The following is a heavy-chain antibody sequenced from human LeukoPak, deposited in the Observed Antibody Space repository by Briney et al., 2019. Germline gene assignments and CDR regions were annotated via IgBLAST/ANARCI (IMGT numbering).Heavy chain of an antibody. Sequence: GGSLRLSCAASGFTLSTYIMNWVRQAPGKGLEWVSYINSGSSTIYYADSVKGRFTISRDNAKNSLYLQMNSLRAEDTAVYYCARDRRDIVVVPAAWYWGQGTLVTVSS. CDR2: INSGSSTI. CDR1: GFTLSTYI. J-gene: IGHJ4*02. V-gene: IGHV3-48*01. CDR3: ARDRRDIVVVPAAWY. D-gene: IGHD2-2*01.